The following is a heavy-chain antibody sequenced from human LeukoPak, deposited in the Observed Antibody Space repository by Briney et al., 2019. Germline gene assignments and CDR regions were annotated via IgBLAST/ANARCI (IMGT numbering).Heavy chain of an antibody. CDR1: GFTFSSYS. Sequence: GGSLRLSCAASGFTFSSYSMNWVRQAPGKGLEWVSSISSSSSYICYADSVKGRFTISRDNAKNSLYLQMNSLRAEDTAVYYCARDQKSAEQLEHFDYWGQGTLVTVSS. D-gene: IGHD6-13*01. CDR2: ISSSSSYI. CDR3: ARDQKSAEQLEHFDY. J-gene: IGHJ4*02. V-gene: IGHV3-21*01.